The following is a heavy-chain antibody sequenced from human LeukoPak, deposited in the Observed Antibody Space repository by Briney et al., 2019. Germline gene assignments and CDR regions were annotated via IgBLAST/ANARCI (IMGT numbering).Heavy chain of an antibody. CDR1: GFTYSNYW. D-gene: IGHD6-13*01. V-gene: IGHV3-7*01. CDR2: IKQDGSEK. Sequence: QPGGSLRLSCAASGFTYSNYWMSWVRQAPGKGLEWVASIKQDGSEKYYVDSVKGRFTISRDNAKNSLYLQMNSLRAEDTAVYYCVRDRRYSSSWYPYWGQGTLVTFSS. CDR3: VRDRRYSSSWYPY. J-gene: IGHJ4*02.